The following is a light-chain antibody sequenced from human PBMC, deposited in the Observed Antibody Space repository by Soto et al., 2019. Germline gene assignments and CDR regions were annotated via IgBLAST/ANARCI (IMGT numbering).Light chain of an antibody. J-gene: IGKJ5*01. V-gene: IGKV1-39*01. CDR3: QQSYMDPIT. CDR2: DAS. Sequence: DIQMTQSPSSLSASVGNRVTITCLASQSISTYLNWYQKKPGKAPNLLIYDASRLQSGAPSRFSGSGGGTDFTLSISSVQPEDFATYFCQQSYMDPITFGQGTRLEI. CDR1: QSISTY.